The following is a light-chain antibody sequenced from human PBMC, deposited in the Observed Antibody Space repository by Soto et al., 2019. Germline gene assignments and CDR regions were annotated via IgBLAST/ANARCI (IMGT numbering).Light chain of an antibody. CDR1: QSISSW. CDR3: QQYTSYPIT. V-gene: IGKV1-5*01. CDR2: EAS. Sequence: DIQMTQSPSTLSASVGDRVTIPCRASQSISSWLAWYQQKPGKAPNLLIKEASSLERGVPSRCRGSGSGPEFTLTISSLTPDAFETYYCQQYTSYPITFGQGTRLEIK. J-gene: IGKJ5*01.